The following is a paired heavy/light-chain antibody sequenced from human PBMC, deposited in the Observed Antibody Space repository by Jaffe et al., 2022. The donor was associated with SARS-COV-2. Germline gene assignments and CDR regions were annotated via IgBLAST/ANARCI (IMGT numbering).Light chain of an antibody. Sequence: SYELTQPPSVSVSPGQTARITCSGDAFPRQYAYWFQQKSGQAPVLVISKDSERPSGIPERFSGSTSGTTGTLTISGVQAEDEADYYCQSADSTDPYSRVFGGGTKLTVL. V-gene: IGLV3-25*03. J-gene: IGLJ3*02. CDR1: AFPRQY. CDR2: KDS. CDR3: QSADSTDPYSRV.
Heavy chain of an antibody. J-gene: IGHJ4*02. CDR1: GFTFSRYT. CDR3: ARDYCNGDCLDSTFDH. Sequence: QVQLIESGGGVVQPGRSLRLSCAASGFTFSRYTLHWVRQAPGRGLEWVAVISFDGRNKYYADSVKGRFTISRDNSRDTLYLQMNGLRAEDTAMYYCARDYCNGDCLDSTFDHWGRGTPVTVSS. CDR2: ISFDGRNK. V-gene: IGHV3-30*04. D-gene: IGHD2-21*02.